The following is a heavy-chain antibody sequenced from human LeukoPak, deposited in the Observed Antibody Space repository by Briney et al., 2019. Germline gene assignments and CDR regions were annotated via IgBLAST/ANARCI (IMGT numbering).Heavy chain of an antibody. CDR2: IIPIFGTA. CDR1: GVTFSSYA. V-gene: IGHV1-69*13. D-gene: IGHD3-3*01. Sequence: SVKVSCKGSGVTFSSYAISWVRQAPRQGLEWMGGIIPIFGTANCAQKFQGRVTITADESTSTAYMELSSLRSEDTAVYYCARLTWALSGYYTGIDDDYWGQGTLVTVSS. J-gene: IGHJ4*02. CDR3: ARLTWALSGYYTGIDDDY.